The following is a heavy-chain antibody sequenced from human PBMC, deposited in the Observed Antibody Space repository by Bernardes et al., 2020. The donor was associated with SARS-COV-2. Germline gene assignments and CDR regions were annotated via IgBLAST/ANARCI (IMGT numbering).Heavy chain of an antibody. D-gene: IGHD3-3*01. Sequence: SETLSLTCTVSGGSISSGGYYWSWIRQHPGKGLEWIGYIYYSGSTYYNPSLKSLVTISVDTSKNQFSLKLSSVTAADTAVYYCARATATYYDFWSGHRSWFDPWGQGTLVTVSS. V-gene: IGHV4-31*01. CDR3: ARATATYYDFWSGHRSWFDP. CDR1: GGSISSGGYY. J-gene: IGHJ5*02. CDR2: IYYSGST.